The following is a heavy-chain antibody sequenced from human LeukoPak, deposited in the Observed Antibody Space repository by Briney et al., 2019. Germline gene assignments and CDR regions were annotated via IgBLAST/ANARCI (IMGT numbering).Heavy chain of an antibody. CDR3: ARSRLGVLDY. Sequence: ASVKVSCKASGYTFATYGVTFVRQAPGQGLEWVGWISAYNGDTDYAQKLQGRVTMTTDTSTSTAYMELRNLKSDDTAVYSCARSRLGVLDYWGQGTLVTVSS. J-gene: IGHJ4*02. V-gene: IGHV1-18*01. CDR1: GYTFATYG. CDR2: ISAYNGDT. D-gene: IGHD1-26*01.